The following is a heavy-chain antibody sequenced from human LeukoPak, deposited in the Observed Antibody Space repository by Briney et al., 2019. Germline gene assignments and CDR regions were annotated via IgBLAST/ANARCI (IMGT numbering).Heavy chain of an antibody. CDR1: GHPISSGYY. D-gene: IGHD1-1*01. CDR2: INHSGST. V-gene: IGHV4-38-2*02. CDR3: ARRGKYRPPIPNGRHFDI. Sequence: SETLSLTCNVSGHPISSGYYWGWIRQPPGKGLEWIGEINHSGSTNYNPSLKSRVTISVDTSKNQFSLKLSSVTAADTAVYYCARRGKYRPPIPNGRHFDIWGQGTMVTVSS. J-gene: IGHJ3*02.